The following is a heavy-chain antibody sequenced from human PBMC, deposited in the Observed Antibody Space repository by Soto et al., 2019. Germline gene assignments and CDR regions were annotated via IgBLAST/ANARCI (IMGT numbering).Heavy chain of an antibody. V-gene: IGHV3-23*01. J-gene: IGHJ5*02. CDR1: GFTFSSYA. Sequence: EVQLLESGGGLVQPGGSLRLSCAASGFTFSSYAMSWVRQAPGKGLEWVSAISGSGGSTYYADSVKGRFTISRDNSKNTLYLQINSLRAEDTAVYYCAKVHVLWFGELSTWGQGTLVTVSS. D-gene: IGHD3-10*01. CDR2: ISGSGGST. CDR3: AKVHVLWFGELST.